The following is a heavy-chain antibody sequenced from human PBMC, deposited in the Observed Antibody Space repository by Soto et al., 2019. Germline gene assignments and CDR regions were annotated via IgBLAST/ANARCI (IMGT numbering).Heavy chain of an antibody. CDR3: AKAEEYDFWSGTGNWFDP. CDR2: ISGSGGST. V-gene: IGHV3-23*01. CDR1: GFTFSSYA. J-gene: IGHJ5*02. D-gene: IGHD3-3*01. Sequence: PGGSLRLSCAASGFTFSSYAMSWVRQAPGKGLEWVSAISGSGGSTYYADSVKGRFTISRDNSKNTLYLQMNSLRAEDTAVYYFAKAEEYDFWSGTGNWFDPWGQGTLVTVSS.